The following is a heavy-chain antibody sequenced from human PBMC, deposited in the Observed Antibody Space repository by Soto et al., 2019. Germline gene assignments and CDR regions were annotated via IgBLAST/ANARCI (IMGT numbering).Heavy chain of an antibody. J-gene: IGHJ4*02. CDR1: GGSISSYY. V-gene: IGHV4-59*01. CDR3: ARVSPQYCSGGSCADY. D-gene: IGHD2-15*01. Sequence: QVQLQESGPGLVKPSETLSLTCTVSGGSISSYYWSWIRQPPGKGLEWIGYIYYSGSTNYNPSLKSRVTISVDTSKNQFSLKLSSVTAADTAVYYCARVSPQYCSGGSCADYWGQGTLVTVSS. CDR2: IYYSGST.